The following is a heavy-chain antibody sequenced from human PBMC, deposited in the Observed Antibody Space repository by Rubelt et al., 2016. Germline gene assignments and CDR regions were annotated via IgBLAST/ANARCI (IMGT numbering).Heavy chain of an antibody. J-gene: IGHJ5*02. Sequence: QVRLVQSGAEVKKPGASVTVSCKASGYTFTGYYMHWVRQAPGQGLEWMGRINPYSGVTDYAQKFQGRVTMTSDTSISTAYIQLSSLRSDDTAVYYCARDGKFDPWGQGTLVFVSS. CDR1: GYTFTGYY. V-gene: IGHV1-2*06. CDR2: INPYSGVT. CDR3: ARDGKFDP.